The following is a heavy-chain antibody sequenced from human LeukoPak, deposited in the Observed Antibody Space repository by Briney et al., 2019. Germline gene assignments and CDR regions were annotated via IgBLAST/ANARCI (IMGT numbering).Heavy chain of an antibody. D-gene: IGHD4/OR15-4a*01. CDR2: ISYEDGSNK. CDR3: AKSRFQATNYDY. Sequence: GRSLRLSCAASGFTFRSYVMHWVRQAPGKGLEWVAAISYEDGSNKYYADSVKGRFTISRDNSKNTLFLQMNSLRAGDTAVYYCAKSRFQATNYDYWGQGTLVTVSS. V-gene: IGHV3-30*18. J-gene: IGHJ4*02. CDR1: GFTFRSYV.